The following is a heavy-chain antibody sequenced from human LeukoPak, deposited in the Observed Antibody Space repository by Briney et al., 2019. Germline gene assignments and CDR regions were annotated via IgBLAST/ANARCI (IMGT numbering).Heavy chain of an antibody. J-gene: IGHJ3*02. V-gene: IGHV3-30*04. CDR3: AILLSPFGEDTFDI. D-gene: IGHD3-10*01. CDR1: GSTFSSYA. Sequence: GRSLRLSCAASGSTFSSYAMRWVRQAPGKGLEWVAVISYDGSNKYYADSVKGRFTISRDNSKNTLYLQMNSLRAEDTAVYYCAILLSPFGEDTFDIWGQGTMVTVSS. CDR2: ISYDGSNK.